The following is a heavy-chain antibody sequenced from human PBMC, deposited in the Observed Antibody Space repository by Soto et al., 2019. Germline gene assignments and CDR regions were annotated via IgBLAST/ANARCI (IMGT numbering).Heavy chain of an antibody. CDR1: GLTFSNYA. J-gene: IGHJ4*01. Sequence: EGSLRLSCRASGLTFSNYAMTWVRQGPGKGLEWVSGISGSGGRSYYADSVKGRFTISRDNSKSTLYLQMNSLRAEDTAVYYCAREWSLELHEGGGRSFAFFYCFDDWG. CDR2: ISGSGGRS. D-gene: IGHD1-7*01. CDR3: AREWSLELHEGGGRSFAFFYCFDD. V-gene: IGHV3-23*01.